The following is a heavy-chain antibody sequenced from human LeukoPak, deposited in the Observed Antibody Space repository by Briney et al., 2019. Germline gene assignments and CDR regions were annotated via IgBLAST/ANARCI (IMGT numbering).Heavy chain of an antibody. CDR2: INSDGSST. CDR1: GFTFSSYW. J-gene: IGHJ6*02. Sequence: GGSLRLSCAASGFTFSSYWMHWVRQAPGKGLVWVSRINSDGSSTSYADSVKGRFTISRDNAKNTLYQQMNSLRAEDTAVYYCACITMVRGAQSNYYYYYGMDVWGQGTTVTVSS. CDR3: ACITMVRGAQSNYYYYYGMDV. V-gene: IGHV3-74*01. D-gene: IGHD3-10*01.